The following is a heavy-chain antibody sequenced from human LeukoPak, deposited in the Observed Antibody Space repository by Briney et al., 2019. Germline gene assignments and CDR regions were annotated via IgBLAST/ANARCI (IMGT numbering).Heavy chain of an antibody. CDR3: AKDQWIVVVTDDAFDI. J-gene: IGHJ3*02. CDR2: ISGSGGST. Sequence: GGSLRLSCAASGFTSSSYGMHWVRQAPGKGLEWVSAISGSGGSTYYADSVKGRFTISRDNSKNTLYLQMNSLRAEDTAVYYCAKDQWIVVVTDDAFDIWGQGTMVTVSS. V-gene: IGHV3-23*01. CDR1: GFTSSSYG. D-gene: IGHD2-21*02.